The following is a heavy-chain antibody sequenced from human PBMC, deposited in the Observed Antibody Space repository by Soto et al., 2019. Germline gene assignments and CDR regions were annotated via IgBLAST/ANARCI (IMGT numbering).Heavy chain of an antibody. CDR1: GYTFSDYD. V-gene: IGHV1-8*01. Sequence: QVQLVQSGAEVKKPGASVKVSCKASGYTFSDYDINWVRQATGQGLEWIGWMNPNSGNTGYAHNFQGRITMPKNASTDPAYMAVNSRISDDTAVYYCARAPRFSGRQDYWGQVTLVTVSA. D-gene: IGHD2-15*01. CDR3: ARAPRFSGRQDY. J-gene: IGHJ4*02. CDR2: MNPNSGNT.